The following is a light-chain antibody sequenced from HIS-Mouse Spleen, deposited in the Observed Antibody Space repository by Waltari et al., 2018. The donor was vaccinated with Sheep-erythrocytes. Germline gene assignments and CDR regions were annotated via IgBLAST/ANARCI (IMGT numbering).Light chain of an antibody. CDR1: SSDVGGYNY. Sequence: QSALTQPRSVSGSPGQSVTIPCTGTSSDVGGYNYVPWYHQHPGTAPKLMIYDVSKRPSGVPDRFSGSKSGNTASLTISGLQAEDEADYYCCSYAGSYNHVFATGTKVTVL. V-gene: IGLV2-11*01. J-gene: IGLJ1*01. CDR2: DVS. CDR3: CSYAGSYNHV.